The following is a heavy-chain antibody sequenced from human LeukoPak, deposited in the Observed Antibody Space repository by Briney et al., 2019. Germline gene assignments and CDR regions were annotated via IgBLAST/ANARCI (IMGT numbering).Heavy chain of an antibody. D-gene: IGHD1-26*01. Sequence: LETLSLTCTVSGYSISSGYYWGWIRQSPGKGLEWIGSIYHSGGTYYNPSLKSRVTMSVDTSKNQFSLKLSSVAAADTAVYYCASRVGASDFDYWGQGTLVTVSS. V-gene: IGHV4-38-2*02. J-gene: IGHJ4*02. CDR3: ASRVGASDFDY. CDR1: GYSISSGYY. CDR2: IYHSGGT.